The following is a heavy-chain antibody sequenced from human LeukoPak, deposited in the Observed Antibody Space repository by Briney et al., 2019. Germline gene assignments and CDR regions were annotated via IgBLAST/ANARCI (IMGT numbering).Heavy chain of an antibody. V-gene: IGHV4-59*01. CDR3: ARASSGWYNWFDP. CDR1: GGSISSYY. Sequence: SETLSLTCTVSGGSISSYYWSWIRQSPGKGLEWIGYIYYSGSTYYNPSLKSRVTISVDTSKSQFSLKLSSVTAADTAVYYCARASSGWYNWFDPWGQGTLVTVSS. D-gene: IGHD6-19*01. J-gene: IGHJ5*02. CDR2: IYYSGST.